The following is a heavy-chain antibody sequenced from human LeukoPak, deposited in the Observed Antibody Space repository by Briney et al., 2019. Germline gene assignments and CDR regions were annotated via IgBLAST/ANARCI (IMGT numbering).Heavy chain of an antibody. V-gene: IGHV1-69*13. CDR1: GGTFSSYA. CDR3: AKDYEPLVGVHRWGDWFDP. D-gene: IGHD1-26*01. CDR2: IIPIFGTA. Sequence: ASVKVSCKASGGTFSSYAISWVRQAPGQGLEWMGGIIPIFGTANYAQKFQGRVTITADESTSTAYMELSSLRAEDTAVYYCAKDYEPLVGVHRWGDWFDPWGQGTLVTVSS. J-gene: IGHJ5*02.